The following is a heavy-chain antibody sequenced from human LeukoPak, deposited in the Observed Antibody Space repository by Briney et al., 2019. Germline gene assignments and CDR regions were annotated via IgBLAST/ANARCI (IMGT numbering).Heavy chain of an antibody. Sequence: SETLSLTCAVYGGSFSGYYWSWIRQPPGKGLEWIGEINHSGSTNYNPSLKSRVTISVDTSKNQFSLKLSSVIAADTAVYYCASLGSYYYDSSGSIRPDYWGQGTLVTVSS. V-gene: IGHV4-34*01. CDR3: ASLGSYYYDSSGSIRPDY. J-gene: IGHJ4*02. CDR2: INHSGST. D-gene: IGHD3-22*01. CDR1: GGSFSGYY.